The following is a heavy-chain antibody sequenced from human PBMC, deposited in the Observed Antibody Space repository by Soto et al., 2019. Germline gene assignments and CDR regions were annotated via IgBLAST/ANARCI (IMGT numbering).Heavy chain of an antibody. Sequence: SETLSLTCAVYGGSFSGYYWSWIRQPPGKGLEWIGELSDSGGTNYNASLKSRVSISVDTSKNQFSLKLSFVTAADTAVYYCARGRGGVQHWGQGTLVTVSS. V-gene: IGHV4-34*01. CDR1: GGSFSGYY. J-gene: IGHJ1*01. D-gene: IGHD3-10*01. CDR2: LSDSGGT. CDR3: ARGRGGVQH.